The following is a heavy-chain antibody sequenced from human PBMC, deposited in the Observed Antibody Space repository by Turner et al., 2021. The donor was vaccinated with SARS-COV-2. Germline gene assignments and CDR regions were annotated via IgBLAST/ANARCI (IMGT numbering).Heavy chain of an antibody. CDR1: GYTFAGYY. CDR3: ARSVSWLQSLTVDY. V-gene: IGHV1-2*02. D-gene: IGHD5-12*01. J-gene: IGHJ4*02. Sequence: QLQLVQSGAEVKKPGASVTVSCKASGYTFAGYYIHWVRQAPGQGLKWMGWINPNSGGTNYAQRFQGRVTMTGDTSISTAYMELSTLRSDDTAVYYCARSVSWLQSLTVDYWGQGTLVTVSS. CDR2: INPNSGGT.